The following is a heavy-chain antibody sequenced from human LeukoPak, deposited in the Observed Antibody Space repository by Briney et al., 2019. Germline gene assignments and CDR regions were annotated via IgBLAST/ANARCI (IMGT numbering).Heavy chain of an antibody. CDR1: GGSVSSYS. CDR2: INPVGLT. CDR3: VKPLLLGHYFDY. V-gene: IGHV4-34*01. Sequence: PSETLSLTCGVSGGSVSSYSWSWIRQPPGKGLEWIGEINPVGLTNYNPSLKSRVTISADTSKSQFPLHVTSVTAADTAVYFCVKPLLLGHYFDYWGQGALVTVSS. J-gene: IGHJ4*02.